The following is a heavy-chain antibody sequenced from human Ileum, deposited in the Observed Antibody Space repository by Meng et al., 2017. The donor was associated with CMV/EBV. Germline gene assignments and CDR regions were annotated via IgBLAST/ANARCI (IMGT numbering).Heavy chain of an antibody. CDR2: IIYSGST. CDR1: GGSISSGGYY. Sequence: QVQLQESGPGLVKPSQTLSLTCTVSGGSISSGGYYWNWIRQRPGKGLEWIGYIIYSGSTYYTPSLKSRLSISLDTSKNQFSLKLTSVTAADRAVYYCARDEAIAAPLDYWGHGTLVTVSS. CDR3: ARDEAIAAPLDY. D-gene: IGHD6-13*01. J-gene: IGHJ4*01. V-gene: IGHV4-31*03.